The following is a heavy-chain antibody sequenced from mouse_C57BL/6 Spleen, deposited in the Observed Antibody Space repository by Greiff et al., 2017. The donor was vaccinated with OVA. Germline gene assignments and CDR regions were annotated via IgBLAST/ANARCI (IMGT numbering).Heavy chain of an antibody. J-gene: IGHJ2*01. CDR1: GYTFTSYW. CDR3: ALNWAYYFDY. V-gene: IGHV1-52*01. CDR2: IDPSDSET. D-gene: IGHD4-1*01. Sequence: QVQLQQPGTELVKPGASVKLSCKASGYTFTSYWMHWVKQRPIQGLEWIGNIDPSDSETHYNQKFKDKATLTVDKSSSTAYMQLSSLTSEDSAVYYCALNWAYYFDYWGQGTTLTVSS.